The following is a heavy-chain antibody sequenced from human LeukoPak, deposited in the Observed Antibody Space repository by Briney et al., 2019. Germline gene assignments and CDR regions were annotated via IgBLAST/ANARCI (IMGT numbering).Heavy chain of an antibody. CDR1: GGSISSYY. D-gene: IGHD7-27*01. V-gene: IGHV4-59*01. CDR3: ARSNWGSNWFDP. Sequence: PSETLSLTRTVSGGSISSYYWSWIRQPPGKGLEWIGYIYYSGSTNYNPSLKSRVTISVDTSKNQFSLKLSSVTAADTAVYYCARSNWGSNWFDPWGQGTLVTVSS. CDR2: IYYSGST. J-gene: IGHJ5*02.